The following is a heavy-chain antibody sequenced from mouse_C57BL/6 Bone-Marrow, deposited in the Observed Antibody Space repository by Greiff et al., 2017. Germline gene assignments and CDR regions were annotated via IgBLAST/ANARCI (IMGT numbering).Heavy chain of an antibody. J-gene: IGHJ2*01. Sequence: QVQLQQPGAELVKPGASVKMSCTASGYTFTSYWITWVKQRPGQGLAWVGALYPGSGSTNYNEKFKSKATLTVDPTYSTAYMQFSGLTSEDSAFYYCAREVTTVEAHFDYWGQGTTLTVSS. CDR2: LYPGSGST. CDR1: GYTFTSYW. V-gene: IGHV1-55*01. CDR3: AREVTTVEAHFDY. D-gene: IGHD1-1*01.